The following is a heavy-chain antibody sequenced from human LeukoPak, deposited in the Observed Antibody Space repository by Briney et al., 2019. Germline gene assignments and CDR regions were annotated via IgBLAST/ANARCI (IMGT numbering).Heavy chain of an antibody. CDR2: IIPIPGIA. V-gene: IGHV1-69*04. J-gene: IGHJ6*03. CDR1: GGTFSSYT. D-gene: IGHD1-1*01. Sequence: SVKVSCKASGGTFSSYTISWVRQAPGQGLEWMGRIIPIPGIANYAQKFQGRVTITADKSTSTAYVELSSLRSEDTAVYYCATDLGAPTGTTDYYYYYMDVWGKGTTVTVSS. CDR3: ATDLGAPTGTTDYYYYYMDV.